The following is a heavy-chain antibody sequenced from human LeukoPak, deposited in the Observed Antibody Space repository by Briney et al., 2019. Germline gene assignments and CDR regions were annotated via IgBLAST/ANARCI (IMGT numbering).Heavy chain of an antibody. CDR2: ISSSSSTI. Sequence: PGGSLRLSCAASGFTFSSYAMSWVRQAPGKGLEWVSYISSSSSTIYYADSVKGRFTISRDNAKNSLYLQMNSLRAEDTAVYYCARLYPWGCSSTSCLYYFDYWGQGTLVTVSS. V-gene: IGHV3-48*04. J-gene: IGHJ4*02. CDR1: GFTFSSYA. D-gene: IGHD2-2*01. CDR3: ARLYPWGCSSTSCLYYFDY.